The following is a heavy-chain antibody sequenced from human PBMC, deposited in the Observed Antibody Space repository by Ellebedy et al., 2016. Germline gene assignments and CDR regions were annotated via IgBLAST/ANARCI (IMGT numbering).Heavy chain of an antibody. V-gene: IGHV3-30*07. D-gene: IGHD4-17*01. CDR3: ARGSGWVTTSNLDY. Sequence: SRDNSKNTLYLQMNSLRAEDTAVYYCARGSGWVTTSNLDYWGQGTLVTVSS. J-gene: IGHJ4*02.